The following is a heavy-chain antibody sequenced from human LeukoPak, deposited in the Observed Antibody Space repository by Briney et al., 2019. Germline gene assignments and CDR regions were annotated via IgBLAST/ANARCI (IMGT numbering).Heavy chain of an antibody. J-gene: IGHJ4*02. CDR3: ARGGYYFDY. Sequence: SETLSLTCTVSAGSISSGYYYWSWIRQPPGKGLEWIGHIYYSGSTYSNPSLKNRVTISLDTSKNQVSLKLSSVTAADTAVYYCARGGYYFDYWGQGTLVTVSS. D-gene: IGHD3-10*01. V-gene: IGHV4-30-4*01. CDR1: AGSISSGYYY. CDR2: IYYSGST.